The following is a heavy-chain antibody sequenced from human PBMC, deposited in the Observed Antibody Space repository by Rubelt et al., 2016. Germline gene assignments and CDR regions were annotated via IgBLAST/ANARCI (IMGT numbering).Heavy chain of an antibody. CDR3: ARRRAVAGTYYLDY. J-gene: IGHJ4*02. Sequence: EVQLVQSGAEVKKPGESLKISCKGSGYSFTSYWIGWVRQMPGKGLEWMGIIYPGDSDTRYSPSFQGQVTIPADKSISTAYLQGGGRKDSETAMYYCARRRAVAGTYYLDYWGQGTLVTVSS. D-gene: IGHD6-19*01. CDR1: GYSFTSYW. V-gene: IGHV5-51*01. CDR2: IYPGDSDT.